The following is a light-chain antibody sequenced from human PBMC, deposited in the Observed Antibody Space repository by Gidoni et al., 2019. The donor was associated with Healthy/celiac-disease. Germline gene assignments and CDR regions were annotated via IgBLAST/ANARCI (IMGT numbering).Light chain of an antibody. CDR2: DVN. Sequence: QSALTHPASVSGSPGPSITISCTGTSSDVGGYNYVSWYQQHPGKAPKLMIYDVNNRPSGVSNRFSGSKSGNTASLTISGLQAEDEADYYCSSYTSSITYVFGTGTKVTVL. V-gene: IGLV2-14*01. J-gene: IGLJ1*01. CDR1: SSDVGGYNY. CDR3: SSYTSSITYV.